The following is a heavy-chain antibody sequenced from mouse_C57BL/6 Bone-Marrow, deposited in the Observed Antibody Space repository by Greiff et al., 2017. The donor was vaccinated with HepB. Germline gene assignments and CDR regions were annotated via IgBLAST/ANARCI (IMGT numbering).Heavy chain of an antibody. J-gene: IGHJ2*01. Sequence: ESGPGLVKPSQSLSLTCSVTGYSITSGYYWNWIRQFPGNKLEWMGYISYDGSNNYNPSLKNRISITRDTSKNQFFLKLNSVTTEDTATYYCASYLKGYFDYWGQGTTLTVSS. D-gene: IGHD5-5*01. CDR1: GYSITSGYY. V-gene: IGHV3-6*01. CDR3: ASYLKGYFDY. CDR2: ISYDGSN.